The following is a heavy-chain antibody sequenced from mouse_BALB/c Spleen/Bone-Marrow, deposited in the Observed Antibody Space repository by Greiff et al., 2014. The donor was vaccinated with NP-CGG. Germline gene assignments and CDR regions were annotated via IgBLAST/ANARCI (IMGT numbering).Heavy chain of an antibody. CDR2: IWSDGNT. J-gene: IGHJ4*01. CDR3: ARNPYGNYAMDY. V-gene: IGHV2-6*02. Sequence: VQLQQSGPGLVAPSQSLSNTCTVSGFSLTNYGVHWVRQPPGKGLEWLVVIWSDGNTTYNSALKSRLSISKDNSKSQVFLKMNSLQTDDTAMYYCARNPYGNYAMDYWGQGTSVTVSS. D-gene: IGHD2-10*02. CDR1: GFSLTNYG.